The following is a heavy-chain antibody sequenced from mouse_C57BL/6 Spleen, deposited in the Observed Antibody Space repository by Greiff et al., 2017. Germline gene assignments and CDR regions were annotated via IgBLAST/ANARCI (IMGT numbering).Heavy chain of an antibody. Sequence: VQLQQPGAELVMPGASVKLSCKASGYTFTSYWMHWVKQRPGQGLEWIGEIDPSDSYTNYNQKFKGKSTLTVDKSSSTAYMQLSSLTSEDSAVYYCARLDSSNYFDYWGQGTTLTVSS. J-gene: IGHJ2*01. CDR2: IDPSDSYT. D-gene: IGHD3-2*02. CDR1: GYTFTSYW. V-gene: IGHV1-69*01. CDR3: ARLDSSNYFDY.